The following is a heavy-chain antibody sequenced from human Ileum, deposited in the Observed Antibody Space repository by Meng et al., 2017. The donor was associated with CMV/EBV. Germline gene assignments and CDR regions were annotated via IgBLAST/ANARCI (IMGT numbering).Heavy chain of an antibody. D-gene: IGHD3-3*01. Sequence: CYWSWTRPPPGTGLEWIGEINHSGSTNYTPSLKRRVTISVDTSKNQFSLKLSSVTAADTAVYYCARRGASRITIFGVVKPPTSGFDPWGQGTLVTVSS. J-gene: IGHJ5*02. CDR3: ARRGASRITIFGVVKPPTSGFDP. CDR2: INHSGST. CDR1: CY. V-gene: IGHV4-34*01.